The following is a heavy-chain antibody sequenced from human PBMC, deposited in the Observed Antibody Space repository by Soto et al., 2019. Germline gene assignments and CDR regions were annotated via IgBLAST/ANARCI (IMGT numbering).Heavy chain of an antibody. CDR3: AIAIAGADDWHGPFDI. Sequence: QVQLVQSGAEVKKPGSSVKVSCKASGGTFSSYTISWVRQAPGQGLEWMGRIIPILGIANYAQMFQGRVTITADQTKITADMELSSVRSEDTAVYYCAIAIAGADDWHGPFDIWGRGTMVTGSS. J-gene: IGHJ3*02. V-gene: IGHV1-69*02. CDR2: IIPILGIA. D-gene: IGHD6-13*01. CDR1: GGTFSSYT.